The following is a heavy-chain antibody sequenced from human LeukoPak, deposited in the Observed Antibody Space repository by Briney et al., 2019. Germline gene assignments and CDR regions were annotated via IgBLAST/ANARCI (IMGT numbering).Heavy chain of an antibody. CDR3: ARGVRDTAMASCSTRPSFGPRWVYYYGMDV. CDR1: GGSFSGYY. CDR2: INHSGST. V-gene: IGHV4-34*01. D-gene: IGHD5-18*01. Sequence: SETLSLTCAVYGGSFSGYYWSWIRQPPGKGLEWIGEINHSGSTNYNPSLKSRVTISVDTSKNQLSLKLSSVTAADTAVYYCARGVRDTAMASCSTRPSFGPRWVYYYGMDVWGQGTTVTVSS. J-gene: IGHJ6*02.